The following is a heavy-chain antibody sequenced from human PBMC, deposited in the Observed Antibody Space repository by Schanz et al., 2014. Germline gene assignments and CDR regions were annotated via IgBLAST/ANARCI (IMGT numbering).Heavy chain of an antibody. J-gene: IGHJ4*02. D-gene: IGHD2-2*01. CDR2: MSYDGSIK. CDR1: GFTLSSYG. Sequence: VQLVESGGGLVQPGGSLRLSCAAYGFTLSSYGMHWVRQAPGKGLEWVAAMSYDGSIKYYGDSVKGRFTISRDNSKNTLYLHMNTLRSEDTAVYYCAKDSTHIDIVLVPTAIDYWGQGTLVTVSS. CDR3: AKDSTHIDIVLVPTAIDY. V-gene: IGHV3-30*18.